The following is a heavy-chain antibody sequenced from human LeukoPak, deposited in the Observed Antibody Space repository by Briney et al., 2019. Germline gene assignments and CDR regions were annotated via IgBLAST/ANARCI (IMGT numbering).Heavy chain of an antibody. J-gene: IGHJ5*02. D-gene: IGHD2-15*01. Sequence: ASVKVSCKASGGTFSSYAISWVRQAPGQGLEWMGGIIPIFGTANYAQKFQGRVTITTDESTSTAYMELSSLRSEDTAVYYCARGQHYCSGGSCYWFDPWRQGTLVTVSS. CDR2: IIPIFGTA. CDR3: ARGQHYCSGGSCYWFDP. V-gene: IGHV1-69*05. CDR1: GGTFSSYA.